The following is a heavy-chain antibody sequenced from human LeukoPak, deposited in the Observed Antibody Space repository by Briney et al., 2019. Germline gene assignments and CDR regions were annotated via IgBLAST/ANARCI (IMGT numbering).Heavy chain of an antibody. V-gene: IGHV3-23*01. CDR3: AKDLRGTLSSRGPFEY. CDR1: GFTFSSYA. D-gene: IGHD1-1*01. J-gene: IGHJ4*02. Sequence: PGGSLRLSCAASGFTFSSYAMSWVRQAPEKGLEWVSAISGNGDNTYYADTVKGRFSGSRDNSKNTLYLQLNSLRAEDTAVYYCAKDLRGTLSSRGPFEYWGQGTLVTVSS. CDR2: ISGNGDNT.